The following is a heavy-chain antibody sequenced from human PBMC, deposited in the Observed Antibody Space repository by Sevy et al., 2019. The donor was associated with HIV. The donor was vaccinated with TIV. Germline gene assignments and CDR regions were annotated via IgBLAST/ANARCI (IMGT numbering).Heavy chain of an antibody. J-gene: IGHJ5*02. Sequence: SETLSLTCAVHDGSFSGYYWNWIRQLPGKGLEWIGEINESGITYYNPSLKSRVTISVDTSKKQFPLKLNSVTAADMAVYFCARSPPVVVVPGAPSWFDPWGQGTLVTVSS. CDR2: INESGIT. CDR1: DGSFSGYY. D-gene: IGHD2-2*01. CDR3: ARSPPVVVVPGAPSWFDP. V-gene: IGHV4-34*01.